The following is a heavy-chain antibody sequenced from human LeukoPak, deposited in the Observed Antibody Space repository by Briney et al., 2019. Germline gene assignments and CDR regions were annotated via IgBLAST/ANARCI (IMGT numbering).Heavy chain of an antibody. D-gene: IGHD1-26*01. CDR1: GFTFSSYA. J-gene: IGHJ3*02. V-gene: IGHV3-30-3*01. CDR3: ARGRMLSGNYGGAIDI. Sequence: PGRSLRLSCAASGFTFSSYAMHWVRQAPGKGLEWVAVISYDGSNKYYADSVKGRFTISRDNSKNTLYLQMNSLRAEDTAVYYCARGRMLSGNYGGAIDIWGQGTVVTVSS. CDR2: ISYDGSNK.